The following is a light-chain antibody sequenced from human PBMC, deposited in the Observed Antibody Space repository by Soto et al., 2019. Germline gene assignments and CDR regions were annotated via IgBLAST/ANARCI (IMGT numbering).Light chain of an antibody. Sequence: DIVMTQSPDSLAVSLGERATINCKSSQSLLYSSSNKNYLTWYQHKPGQPPKLLIYWASTRESGVPDRFSGSGSGTDFTLTISSLQAEDVAVYYCQQYYSIPPTFGGGTKVDIK. CDR1: QSLLYSSSNKNY. V-gene: IGKV4-1*01. J-gene: IGKJ4*01. CDR2: WAS. CDR3: QQYYSIPPT.